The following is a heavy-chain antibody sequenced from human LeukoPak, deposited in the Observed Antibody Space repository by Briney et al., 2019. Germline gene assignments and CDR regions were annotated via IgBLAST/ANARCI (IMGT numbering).Heavy chain of an antibody. J-gene: IGHJ4*02. Sequence: GGSLRLSCAASGFTFSSYGMHWVRQAPGKGLEWVAVIWYDGSKKYYADSVKGRFTISRDNSKNTLYLQMNSLRAEDTAVYYCARESSGWYFFDYWGQGTLVTVSS. CDR3: ARESSGWYFFDY. CDR2: IWYDGSKK. D-gene: IGHD6-19*01. CDR1: GFTFSSYG. V-gene: IGHV3-33*01.